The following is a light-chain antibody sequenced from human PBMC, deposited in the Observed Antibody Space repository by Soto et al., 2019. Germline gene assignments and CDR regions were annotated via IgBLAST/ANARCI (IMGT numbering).Light chain of an antibody. J-gene: IGKJ4*01. CDR2: DAS. V-gene: IGKV3-11*01. CDR1: QSVMSY. CDR3: QHRSSWPLT. Sequence: EIVWTQSPATLSLSPGERDTLSCRASQSVMSYLNWYQQKPGQAPRLLVYDASNRAAGIPARFSASGSGTDFTLTISSLAPEDFAVYYCQHRSSWPLTFGGGTKVEIK.